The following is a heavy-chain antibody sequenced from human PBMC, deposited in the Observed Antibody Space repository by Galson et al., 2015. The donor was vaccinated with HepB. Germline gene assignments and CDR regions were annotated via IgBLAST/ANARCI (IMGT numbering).Heavy chain of an antibody. J-gene: IGHJ4*02. CDR3: GSRWADY. D-gene: IGHD4-23*01. CDR1: GFTFNTYW. V-gene: IGHV3-7*01. CDR2: MKADGSER. Sequence: SLRLSCAASGFTFNTYWMTWIRQAPGKGLEWVANMKADGSERHYVDSVRGRFTFSRDNAKNSLYLQMNSLRAEDTAVYYCGSRWADYWGQGTLVTVSS.